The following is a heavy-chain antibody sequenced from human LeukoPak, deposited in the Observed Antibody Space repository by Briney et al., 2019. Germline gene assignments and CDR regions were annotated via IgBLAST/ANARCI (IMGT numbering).Heavy chain of an antibody. D-gene: IGHD3-22*01. CDR1: GGSVSSGSYY. J-gene: IGHJ4*02. CDR3: ARCQWFSFDY. Sequence: SETLSLTCTVSGGSVSSGSYYWSWIRQPAGKGLEWIGRIYTRGSTNYNPSLKSRVTISVATSKNQFSLKLSSVTAAEKAAFYCARCQWFSFDYWGQGTLVTVSS. V-gene: IGHV4-61*02. CDR2: IYTRGST.